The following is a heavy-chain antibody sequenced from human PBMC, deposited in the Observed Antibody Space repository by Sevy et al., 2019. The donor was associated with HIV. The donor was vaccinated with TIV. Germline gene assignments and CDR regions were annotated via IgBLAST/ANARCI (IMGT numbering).Heavy chain of an antibody. CDR1: GFTFSNYA. Sequence: GGSLRLSCAATGFTFSNYAMHWVRQAPGKGMEWVAIIWSDGDYQYHGDSVKGRFTISRDNSKNKLFLQMNNVRVEDTAVYYCARGGYYYDNAAYYALDSWGQGTLVTVSS. J-gene: IGHJ4*02. CDR2: IWSDGDYQ. V-gene: IGHV3-33*01. CDR3: ARGGYYYDNAAYYALDS. D-gene: IGHD3-22*01.